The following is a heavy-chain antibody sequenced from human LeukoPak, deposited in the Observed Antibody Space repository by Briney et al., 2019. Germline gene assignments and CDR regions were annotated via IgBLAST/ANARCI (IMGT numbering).Heavy chain of an antibody. J-gene: IGHJ4*02. CDR1: GGTFSSYA. Sequence: VASVKVSCKASGGTFSSYAISWVRQAPGQGLEWMGWINPNSAGTNYAQKFQGRVTMTRDTSISTGYMELGRLTSDDTAVYYCAYLSPAEDSWGQGTLVTVSS. CDR2: INPNSAGT. V-gene: IGHV1-2*02. CDR3: AYLSPAEDS. D-gene: IGHD2-2*01.